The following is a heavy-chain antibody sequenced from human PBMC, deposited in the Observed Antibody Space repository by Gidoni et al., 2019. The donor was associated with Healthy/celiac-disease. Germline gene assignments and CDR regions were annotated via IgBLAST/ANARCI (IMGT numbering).Heavy chain of an antibody. V-gene: IGHV3-30-3*01. Sequence: QVQLVESGGGVVQPGRSLRLPCAACGFTFVTYPMPWVRRAPGKGLEWVAVKSDDGSNKYYADSVKGRFTISRDNSKNTLYLQMNSLRAEDTAVYYCARDPVASWSIVVSSSYYYYYMDVWGKGTTVTVSS. D-gene: IGHD2-2*01. CDR2: KSDDGSNK. CDR3: ARDPVASWSIVVSSSYYYYYMDV. CDR1: GFTFVTYP. J-gene: IGHJ6*03.